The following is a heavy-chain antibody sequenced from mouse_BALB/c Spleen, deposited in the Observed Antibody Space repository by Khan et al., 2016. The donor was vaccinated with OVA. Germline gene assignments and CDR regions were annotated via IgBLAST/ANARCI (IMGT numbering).Heavy chain of an antibody. Sequence: QVQLKQSGAELARPGASVKMSCKVSGYTFTSYTIHWLKKRPGQGLEWIGYINPSNGYTNYNQKFKDKATLTTDKSSTTVYLQLSSLTSDDTAVYNCERDEAYHRDDGWFAYWGQGTLVTVSA. CDR1: GYTFTSYT. CDR3: ERDEAYHRDDGWFAY. D-gene: IGHD2-14*01. V-gene: IGHV1-4*01. CDR2: INPSNGYT. J-gene: IGHJ3*01.